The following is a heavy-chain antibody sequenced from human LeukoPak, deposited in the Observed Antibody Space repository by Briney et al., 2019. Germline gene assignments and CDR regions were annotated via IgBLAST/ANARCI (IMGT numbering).Heavy chain of an antibody. D-gene: IGHD1-26*01. CDR1: GFTFSSYA. V-gene: IGHV3-23*01. Sequence: GGSLRLSCAASGFTFSSYAMSWVRQAPGKGLEWVSAISGSGGSTYYADSVKGRFTISRDNSKNTLYLQMNSLRAEDTAVYYCAKYLGGSYPKSDAFDIWGQGTMVTVSS. J-gene: IGHJ3*02. CDR3: AKYLGGSYPKSDAFDI. CDR2: ISGSGGST.